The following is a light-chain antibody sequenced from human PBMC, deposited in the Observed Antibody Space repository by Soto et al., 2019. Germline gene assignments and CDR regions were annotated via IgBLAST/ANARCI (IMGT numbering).Light chain of an antibody. V-gene: IGKV3-15*01. CDR1: QSVGAN. J-gene: IGKJ4*01. CDR3: QQYSNWPLT. CDR2: GAS. Sequence: EIVMTQSPATLSVSPGERATLSCRASQSVGANLAWYQQKPGQAPRLLIYGASTRAAGISPRFSGGGSGTEFTLTISSLQSEDFGVYYCQQYSNWPLTFGGGTKVEIK.